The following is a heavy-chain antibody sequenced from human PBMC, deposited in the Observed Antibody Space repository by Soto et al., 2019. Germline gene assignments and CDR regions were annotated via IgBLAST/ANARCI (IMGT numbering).Heavy chain of an antibody. Sequence: GESLKISCKGSGYSFTSYWIGWVRQMPGKGLEWMGIIYPGDSDTRYSPSFQGQVTISADKSISTAYLQWSSLKASDTAMYYCPRHQKVIGGDYYYYGMDVWGQGTTVTVSS. CDR1: GYSFTSYW. CDR3: PRHQKVIGGDYYYYGMDV. V-gene: IGHV5-51*01. J-gene: IGHJ6*02. D-gene: IGHD2-21*01. CDR2: IYPGDSDT.